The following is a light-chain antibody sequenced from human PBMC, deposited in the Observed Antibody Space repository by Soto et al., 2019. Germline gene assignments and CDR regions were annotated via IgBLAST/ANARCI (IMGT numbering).Light chain of an antibody. V-gene: IGKV3-20*01. CDR2: GAS. Sequence: EIVLTESPCTLALCPGERAAVSCRASQSVSNNYLAWYQQKPGQAPRLLIYGASNRATGIPDRFSGSGSGTDFTLTISRVEREEFAVYYCLPYDRAATSGAGTKLDIK. J-gene: IGKJ4*02. CDR1: QSVSNNY. CDR3: LPYDRAAT.